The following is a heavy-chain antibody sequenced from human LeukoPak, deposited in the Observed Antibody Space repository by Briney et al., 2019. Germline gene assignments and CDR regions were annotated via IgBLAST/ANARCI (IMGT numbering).Heavy chain of an antibody. V-gene: IGHV1-18*01. J-gene: IGHJ6*03. CDR1: GYTFTSYG. Sequence: ASVKVSCKASGYTFTSYGISWVRQAPGQGLEWMGWISAYNGNTNYAQKLQGRVTMTTDTSTSTAYMELRSLRSDDTAVYYCASGTYYDDSSGYYPMDVWGKGTTVTVSS. CDR3: ASGTYYDDSSGYYPMDV. CDR2: ISAYNGNT. D-gene: IGHD3-22*01.